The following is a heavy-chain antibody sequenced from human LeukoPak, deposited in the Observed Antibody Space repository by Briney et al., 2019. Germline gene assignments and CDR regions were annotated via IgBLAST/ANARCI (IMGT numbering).Heavy chain of an antibody. CDR1: GFTFSSYS. CDR3: ARDLVRSFDY. Sequence: GGSLRLSCAASGFTFSSYSMNWVRQAPGKGLEWVSYISSSSSTIYYADSVKGQFTISRDNAKNSLYLQMNSLRAEDTAVYYCARDLVRSFDYWGQGTLVTVSS. D-gene: IGHD1-26*01. J-gene: IGHJ4*02. CDR2: ISSSSSTI. V-gene: IGHV3-48*04.